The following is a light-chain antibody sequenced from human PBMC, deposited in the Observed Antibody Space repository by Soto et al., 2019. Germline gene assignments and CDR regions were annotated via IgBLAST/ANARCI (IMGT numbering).Light chain of an antibody. CDR1: NSRSGSNY. V-gene: IGLV1-47*01. J-gene: IGLJ1*01. CDR3: AKWDDSLRVYV. CDR2: RND. Sequence: QSVLPQPPSASGTPGQRVTISCSTSNSRSGSNYVYWYQQLPGTAPKLLIYRNDQRPSGVPDRFSGSKSGTSACLAISGLRSEDEADYYCAKWDDSLRVYVFGTGTKLTVL.